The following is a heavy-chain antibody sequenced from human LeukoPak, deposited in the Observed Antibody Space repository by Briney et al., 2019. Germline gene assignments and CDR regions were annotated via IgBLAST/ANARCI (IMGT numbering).Heavy chain of an antibody. Sequence: SETLSLTCAVYGGSFSGYYWSWIRQPPGKGLEWIGEINHSGSTNYNPSLKSRVTISVDTSKNQFSLKLSSVTAADTAVYYCARDRVGATRKSDYWGQGTLVTVSS. CDR3: ARDRVGATRKSDY. V-gene: IGHV4-34*01. J-gene: IGHJ4*02. D-gene: IGHD1-26*01. CDR2: INHSGST. CDR1: GGSFSGYY.